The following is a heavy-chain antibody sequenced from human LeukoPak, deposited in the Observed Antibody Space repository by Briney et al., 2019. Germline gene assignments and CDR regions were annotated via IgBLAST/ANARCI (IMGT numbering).Heavy chain of an antibody. J-gene: IGHJ4*02. Sequence: GGSLRLSCAASGFAFSNYAMSWVRQAPGKGLEWVSSISGSGVITYYADSVKGRFTISRDNSKNTLYLQVNSLRAEDTAVYYCAKGGKWDVTPFDYWGQGTLVTVSS. CDR3: AKGGKWDVTPFDY. CDR2: ISGSGVIT. D-gene: IGHD1-26*01. CDR1: GFAFSNYA. V-gene: IGHV3-23*01.